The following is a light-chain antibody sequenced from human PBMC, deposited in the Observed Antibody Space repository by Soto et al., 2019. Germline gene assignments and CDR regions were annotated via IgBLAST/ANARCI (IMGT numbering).Light chain of an antibody. CDR3: CSYAASSTYV. CDR2: EGS. J-gene: IGLJ1*01. CDR1: SSDVGSYNL. V-gene: IGLV2-23*01. Sequence: QSALTQPASVSGSPGQSITISCTGTSSDVGSYNLVSWYQQHPGKAPKLMIYEGSKRPSGVSNRFSGSKSGNTASLTISGLQAEYEADYYCCSYAASSTYVFGTGTIVTVL.